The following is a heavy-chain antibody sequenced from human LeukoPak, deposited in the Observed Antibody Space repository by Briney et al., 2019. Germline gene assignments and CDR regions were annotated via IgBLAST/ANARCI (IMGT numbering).Heavy chain of an antibody. J-gene: IGHJ4*02. D-gene: IGHD6-13*01. CDR2: ILYDGSNK. V-gene: IGHV3-30*03. CDR1: GFTVSIHY. CDR3: ARRREQQAMYHFDY. Sequence: GGSLRLSCAASGFTVSIHYMSWVRQAPGKGLEWVAVILYDGSNKDYADSVKGRFTISRDNSKNTLYLQMNSLRPEDTAVYYCARRREQQAMYHFDYWGQGTLVTVSS.